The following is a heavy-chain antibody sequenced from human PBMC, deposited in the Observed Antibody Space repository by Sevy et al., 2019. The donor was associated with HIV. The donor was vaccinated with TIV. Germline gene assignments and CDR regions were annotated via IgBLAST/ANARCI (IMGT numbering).Heavy chain of an antibody. Sequence: GGSLRLSCAASGFTVSSNYMSWVRQAPGKGLEWVSVIYSGGSTYYADSVKGRFTISRDNSKNTLYLQMNSLRAEDTAVYYCASSLAAAGSNDAFDIWGQGTMVTVSS. V-gene: IGHV3-53*01. D-gene: IGHD6-13*01. CDR3: ASSLAAAGSNDAFDI. CDR2: IYSGGST. CDR1: GFTVSSNY. J-gene: IGHJ3*02.